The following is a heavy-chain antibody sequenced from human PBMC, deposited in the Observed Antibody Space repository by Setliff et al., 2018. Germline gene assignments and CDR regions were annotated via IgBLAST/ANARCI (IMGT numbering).Heavy chain of an antibody. D-gene: IGHD2-2*01. Sequence: PGGSLRLSCAASAFTFSNAWMSWVRQAPGKGLEWVGRIKSKTDGGTTDYAAPVKGRFTISRDDSKSIAYLQMNNLRTEDTAVYYCSRDPDCSSTRCHYYYYYMDVWGKGTTVTVSS. CDR3: SRDPDCSSTRCHYYYYYMDV. CDR2: IKSKTDGGTT. CDR1: AFTFSNAW. J-gene: IGHJ6*03. V-gene: IGHV3-15*05.